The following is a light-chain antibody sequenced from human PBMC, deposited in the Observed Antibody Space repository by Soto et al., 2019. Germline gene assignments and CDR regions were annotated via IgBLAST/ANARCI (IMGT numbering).Light chain of an antibody. CDR3: SSYAGSNSVGV. J-gene: IGLJ2*01. Sequence: SALTQPPSASGSPGQSVTISCTGTSSDVGGSNYVSWYQQHPGKAPRLMIYEVSKRPSGVPDRFSGSKSGNTASLTVSGLQAEDEADYYCSSYAGSNSVGVFGGGTKLTVL. V-gene: IGLV2-8*01. CDR2: EVS. CDR1: SSDVGGSNY.